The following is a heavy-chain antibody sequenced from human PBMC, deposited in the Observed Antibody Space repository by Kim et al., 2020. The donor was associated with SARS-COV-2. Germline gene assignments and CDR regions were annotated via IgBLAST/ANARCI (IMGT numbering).Heavy chain of an antibody. CDR3: ARGGWGGLNDAFDI. V-gene: IGHV3-30-3*01. D-gene: IGHD1-26*01. Sequence: GGSLRLSCAASGFTFSSYAMHWVRQAPGKGLEWVAVISYDGSNKYYADSVKGRFTISRDNSKNTLYLQMNSLRAEDTAVYYCARGGWGGLNDAFDIWGQGTMVTVSS. CDR2: ISYDGSNK. J-gene: IGHJ3*02. CDR1: GFTFSSYA.